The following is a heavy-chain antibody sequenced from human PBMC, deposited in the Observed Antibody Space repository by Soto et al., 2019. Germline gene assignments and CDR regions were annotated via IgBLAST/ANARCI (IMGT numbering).Heavy chain of an antibody. CDR2: MNPNSGNT. V-gene: IGHV1-8*01. D-gene: IGHD3-16*01. Sequence: ASVKVSCKTSGYTFTNYDIYWVRQATGKGLEWVGWMNPNSGNTGSTQKFQGRITMTRDTSIGTAYMELTSLRSEDTAVYYCARVWGTIDYWGQGTLVTVSS. CDR3: ARVWGTIDY. J-gene: IGHJ4*02. CDR1: GYTFTNYD.